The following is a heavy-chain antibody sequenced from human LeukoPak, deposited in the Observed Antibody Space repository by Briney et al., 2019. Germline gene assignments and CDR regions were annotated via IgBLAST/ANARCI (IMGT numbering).Heavy chain of an antibody. CDR2: IRGSGTTI. CDR1: GFTFSSYE. D-gene: IGHD6-19*01. J-gene: IGHJ4*02. CDR3: ARGWQQWLGIDY. V-gene: IGHV3-48*03. Sequence: PGGSLRLSCAGSGFTFSSYEMNWVRQAPGKGLEWVSYIRGSGTTISYADSVKGRFTISRDNAKNSLYLQMNSLRGEDTAMYYCARGWQQWLGIDYWGQGALVTVSS.